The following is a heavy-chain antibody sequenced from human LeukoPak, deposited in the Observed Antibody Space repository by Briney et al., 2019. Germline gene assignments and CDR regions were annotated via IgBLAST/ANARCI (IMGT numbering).Heavy chain of an antibody. D-gene: IGHD5-24*01. CDR2: IYYSGST. CDR3: ARDGYTLDAFDI. V-gene: IGHV4-59*01. J-gene: IGHJ3*02. Sequence: SETLSLTCTVSGGSISSYYWSWIWQPPGKGLEWIGYIYYSGSTNYNPSLKSRVTISVDTSKNQFSLKLSSVTAADTAVYYCARDGYTLDAFDIWGQGTMVTVSS. CDR1: GGSISSYY.